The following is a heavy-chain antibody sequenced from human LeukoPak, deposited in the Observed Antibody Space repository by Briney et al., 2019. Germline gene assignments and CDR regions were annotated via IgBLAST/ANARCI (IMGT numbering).Heavy chain of an antibody. V-gene: IGHV1-2*02. CDR3: ARQNTGQLDY. CDR2: INAKSGDT. CDR1: GDSFTDYY. D-gene: IGHD2-8*02. J-gene: IGHJ4*02. Sequence: ASVKVSCKASGDSFTDYYMHWVRAAPGQGLEWMGWINAKSGDTKYAQKFQARVTMTRDTSITTTYMEVSRLSSDDTAVYYCARQNTGQLDYWGQGTLVTVSS.